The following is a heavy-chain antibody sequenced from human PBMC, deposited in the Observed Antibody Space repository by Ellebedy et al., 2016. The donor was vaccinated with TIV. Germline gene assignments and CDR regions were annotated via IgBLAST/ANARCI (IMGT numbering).Heavy chain of an antibody. CDR1: GGSFSDYY. J-gene: IGHJ6*02. D-gene: IGHD6-13*01. Sequence: MPSETLSLTCAVYGGSFSDYYWTWIRQPPGKGLEWIGDINHSGRTNYNPSFKSRVSISVDTSKNQFSLNVTSVTAADTAVYYCARGGAAGSSDYYYGMDVWGQGTTVTVSS. CDR3: ARGGAAGSSDYYYGMDV. V-gene: IGHV4-34*01. CDR2: INHSGRT.